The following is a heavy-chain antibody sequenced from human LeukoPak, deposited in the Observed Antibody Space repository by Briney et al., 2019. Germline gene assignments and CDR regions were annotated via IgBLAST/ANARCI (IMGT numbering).Heavy chain of an antibody. D-gene: IGHD3-22*01. J-gene: IGHJ4*02. CDR3: ARDPSSGYSEFDY. V-gene: IGHV4-34*01. CDR2: INHSGST. Sequence: PSETLFLTCAAYGGSFSGCYWSWIRQPPGKGLEWIGEINHSGSTNYNPSLKSRVTISVDTSKNQFSLKLSSVTAADTAVYYCARDPSSGYSEFDYWGQGTLVTVSS. CDR1: GGSFSGCY.